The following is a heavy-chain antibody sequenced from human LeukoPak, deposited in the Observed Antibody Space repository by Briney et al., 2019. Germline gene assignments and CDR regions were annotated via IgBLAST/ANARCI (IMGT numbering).Heavy chain of an antibody. CDR1: GFTVSSNY. J-gene: IGHJ4*02. CDR2: IYSGGST. V-gene: IGHV3-66*01. CDR3: AREEYSSGWGPFDY. Sequence: GGSLRLSCAASGFTVSSNYMSWVRQAPGKGLEWVSVIYSGGSTYYADSVKGRFTISRDNSKNTLYLQMHSLRAEDTAVYYCAREEYSSGWGPFDYWGQGTLVTVSS. D-gene: IGHD6-19*01.